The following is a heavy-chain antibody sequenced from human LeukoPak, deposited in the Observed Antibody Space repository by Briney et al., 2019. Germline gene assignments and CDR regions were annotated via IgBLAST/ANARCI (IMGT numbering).Heavy chain of an antibody. CDR1: GFTFSTYW. V-gene: IGHV3-7*05. CDR3: ASQTSAKGFDY. D-gene: IGHD2-2*01. CDR2: MKRDGSEI. Sequence: GGSLRLSCAASGFTFSTYWMSWVRQAPGKGLEWVANMKRDGSEIYYVDSVKGRFTISRDNTKNSLYLQMNSLRAEDTAVYYCASQTSAKGFDYWGQGTPVTVSS. J-gene: IGHJ4*02.